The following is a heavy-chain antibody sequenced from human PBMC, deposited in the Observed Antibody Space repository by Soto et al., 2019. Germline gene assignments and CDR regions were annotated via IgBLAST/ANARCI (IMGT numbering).Heavy chain of an antibody. J-gene: IGHJ5*02. CDR1: GYTFTSYA. V-gene: IGHV1-3*01. CDR3: ARDSPDYGDYFLHP. CDR2: INAGNGNT. Sequence: ASVKVSCKASGYTFTSYAMHWVRQAPGQRLEWMGWINAGNGNTKYSQKFQGRVTITRDTSASTAYMELSSLRSEDTAVYYCARDSPDYGDYFLHPWGQGTLVTVSS. D-gene: IGHD4-17*01.